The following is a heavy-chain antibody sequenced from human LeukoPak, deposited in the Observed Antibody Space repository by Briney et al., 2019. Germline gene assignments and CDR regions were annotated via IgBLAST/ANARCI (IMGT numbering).Heavy chain of an antibody. D-gene: IGHD3-16*01. CDR1: GGSISSSSYY. V-gene: IGHV3-11*04. CDR2: ISRTSSSI. J-gene: IGHJ4*02. CDR3: VRESPRGEDAFDY. Sequence: LSLTCTVSGGSISSSSYYWGWIRQPPGKGLEWASYISRTSSSIYYADSVKGRFTISRDNARNSLYLQMNSLRADDTAVYYCVRESPRGEDAFDYWGQGTLVTVSS.